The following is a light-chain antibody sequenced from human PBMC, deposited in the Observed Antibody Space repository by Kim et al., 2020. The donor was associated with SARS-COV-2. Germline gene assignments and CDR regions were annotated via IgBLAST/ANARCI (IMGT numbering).Light chain of an antibody. CDR3: QVWDSSSDHRV. V-gene: IGLV3-21*04. Sequence: SYELTQPPSVSVAPGKTAKITCGGNNIGSKSVHWYQQKPGQAPVLVIYYDSDRPSGIPERFSGSNSGNTATLTISRVEAGDEADYYCQVWDSSSDHRVFGEGTQLPAL. CDR1: NIGSKS. J-gene: IGLJ3*02. CDR2: YDS.